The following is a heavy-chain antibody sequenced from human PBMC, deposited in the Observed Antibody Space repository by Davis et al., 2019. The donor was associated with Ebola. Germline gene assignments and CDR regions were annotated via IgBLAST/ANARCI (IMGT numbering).Heavy chain of an antibody. CDR3: ARDSLFYCSSTSCYTDVFDI. CDR1: GFTFSSYW. D-gene: IGHD2-2*02. J-gene: IGHJ3*02. Sequence: PGGSLRLSCAASGFTFSSYWMHWVRQAPGKGLVWVSRINSDGSSTSYADSVKGRFTISRDNAKNTLYLQMNSLRAEDTAVYYCARDSLFYCSSTSCYTDVFDIWVQGTMVTVSS. V-gene: IGHV3-74*01. CDR2: INSDGSST.